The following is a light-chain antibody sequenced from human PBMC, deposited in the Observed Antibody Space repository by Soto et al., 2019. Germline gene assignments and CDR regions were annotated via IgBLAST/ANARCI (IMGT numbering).Light chain of an antibody. J-gene: IGKJ1*01. CDR1: RYIRSD. CDR3: LQDYNYPWT. V-gene: IGKV1-6*01. Sequence: IQMTQSPSSLSACEGDRVNITCRASRYIRSDLSWYQQRPGQAPKVLIYGASSSQSGVPSRFSGSGYGTDFTLSISSLQPEDFATYFCLQDYNYPWTFGQGTKADIK. CDR2: GAS.